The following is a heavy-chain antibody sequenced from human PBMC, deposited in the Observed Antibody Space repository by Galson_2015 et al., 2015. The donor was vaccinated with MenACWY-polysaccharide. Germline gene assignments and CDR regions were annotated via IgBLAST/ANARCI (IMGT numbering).Heavy chain of an antibody. CDR3: AREGSRIVFHAFDI. D-gene: IGHD2-2*01. V-gene: IGHV3-33*01. J-gene: IGHJ3*02. CDR2: ILYDGSNK. CDR1: GSRFSNSG. Sequence: SLRLCCAASGSRFSNSGMHWVRQAPGKGLEWVAVILYDGSNKVYADSVKGRFTISRDNSKNPVFLEMNTLGVEDTAVYYCAREGSRIVFHAFDIWGQGTMVTVSS.